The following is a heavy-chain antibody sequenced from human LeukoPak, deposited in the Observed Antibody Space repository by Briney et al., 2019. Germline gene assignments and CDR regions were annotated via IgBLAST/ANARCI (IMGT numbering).Heavy chain of an antibody. D-gene: IGHD1-26*01. CDR3: ASLSGSYPGSWFDP. Sequence: PSETLSLTCAVYGGSFSGYYWSWIRQPPGKGLEWIGEINHSGSTNYNPSLKSRVTISVDTSKNQFSLKLSSVTAADTAVYYCASLSGSYPGSWFDPWGQGTLVTVSS. CDR1: GGSFSGYY. V-gene: IGHV4-34*01. CDR2: INHSGST. J-gene: IGHJ5*02.